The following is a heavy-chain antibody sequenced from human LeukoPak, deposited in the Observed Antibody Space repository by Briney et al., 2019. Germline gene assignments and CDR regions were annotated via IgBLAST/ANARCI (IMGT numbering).Heavy chain of an antibody. V-gene: IGHV3-23*01. D-gene: IGHD3-16*01. CDR1: GLTFSNSA. J-gene: IGHJ6*03. CDR2: VSACGHYT. Sequence: GGSLRLSCEASGLTFSNSAMGWVRQAPGKGLEWVSGVSACGHYTYYADSAKGRFTISRDNSKNTLFLQMNSLRAEDTALYYCVKDGSWGDYYFYFYIDVWGKGTTVTVS. CDR3: VKDGSWGDYYFYFYIDV.